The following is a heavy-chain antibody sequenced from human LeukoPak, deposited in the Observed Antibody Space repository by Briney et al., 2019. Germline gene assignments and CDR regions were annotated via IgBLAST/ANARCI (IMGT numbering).Heavy chain of an antibody. D-gene: IGHD5-12*01. CDR2: IIPIFGTA. J-gene: IGHJ4*02. Sequence: SVKVSCKASGGTFSSYAISWVRQAPGQGLEWMGGIIPIFGTANYAQKFQGRVTITADESTSTAYMELSSLRSEDTAVYYCARGYNGRGYCGYDYGKPYYFDYWGQGTLVTVSS. V-gene: IGHV1-69*01. CDR1: GGTFSSYA. CDR3: ARGYNGRGYCGYDYGKPYYFDY.